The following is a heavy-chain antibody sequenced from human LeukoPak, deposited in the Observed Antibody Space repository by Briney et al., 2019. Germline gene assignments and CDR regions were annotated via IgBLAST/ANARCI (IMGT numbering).Heavy chain of an antibody. D-gene: IGHD1-26*01. CDR2: IHYSGIT. CDR1: GGSISPHF. V-gene: IGHV4-59*11. Sequence: SETLSLTCTVSGGSISPHFLSWIRQSPGKGLEWMGYIHYSGITSYNPSLKSRVTISVDTSKNQFSLKLSSMTAADTAVYYCARGIVGATTSDCWFDPWGQGTLVTVSS. CDR3: ARGIVGATTSDCWFDP. J-gene: IGHJ5*02.